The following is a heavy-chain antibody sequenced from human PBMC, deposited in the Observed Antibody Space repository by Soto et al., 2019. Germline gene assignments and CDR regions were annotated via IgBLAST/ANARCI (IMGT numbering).Heavy chain of an antibody. CDR3: ARDVSGYCSGGSCYSGYAWFDP. CDR2: IYYSGST. J-gene: IGHJ5*02. V-gene: IGHV4-59*01. D-gene: IGHD2-15*01. CDR1: GGSISSYY. Sequence: SETLSLTCTVSGGSISSYYWSWIRQPPGKGLEWIGYIYYSGSTNYSPSLKSRVTISVDTSKNQFSLKLNSVTAADTAVYYCARDVSGYCSGGSCYSGYAWFDPWGQGTLVTVSS.